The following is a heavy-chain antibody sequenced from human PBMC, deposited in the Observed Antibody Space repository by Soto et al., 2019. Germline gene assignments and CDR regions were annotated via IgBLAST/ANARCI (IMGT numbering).Heavy chain of an antibody. J-gene: IGHJ4*02. V-gene: IGHV1-69*01. CDR2: IIPIFGTA. Sequence: QVQLVQSGAEVRKPGSSVKVSCKASGGTFSSYAISWVRQAPGQGLEWMGGIIPIFGTANYAQKFQGRVTITADESTSTAYMELSSLRSEDTAVYYCARDPSNPDTAMVEFDYWGQGTLVTVSS. CDR3: ARDPSNPDTAMVEFDY. D-gene: IGHD5-18*01. CDR1: GGTFSSYA.